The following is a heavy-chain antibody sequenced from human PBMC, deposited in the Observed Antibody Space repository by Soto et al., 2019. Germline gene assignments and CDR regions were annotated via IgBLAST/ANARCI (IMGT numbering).Heavy chain of an antibody. J-gene: IGHJ3*02. CDR2: ISAHNGNT. CDR3: ARDVRGSYSGGAFDI. Sequence: ASVEVSCKDSGYTYTYYGMSWVRQSPGQGLEWMGWISAHNGNTNYAQKLQGRVTMTTDTSASTAYMEVRSLRSDDTAVYYCARDVRGSYSGGAFDIWGQGTMVTVSS. CDR1: GYTYTYYG. D-gene: IGHD1-26*01. V-gene: IGHV1-18*01.